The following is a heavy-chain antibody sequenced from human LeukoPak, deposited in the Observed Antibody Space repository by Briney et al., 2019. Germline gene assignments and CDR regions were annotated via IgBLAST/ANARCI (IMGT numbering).Heavy chain of an antibody. Sequence: PGGSLRLSCAASGFTFSSYGMHWVRQAPGKGLEWVAVISYDGSNKYYADSVKGRFTISRDNSKSTLYLQMNSLRAEDTAVYYCAKGGNSEGVGSGAFDIWGQGTMVTVSS. CDR3: AKGGNSEGVGSGAFDI. V-gene: IGHV3-30*18. CDR1: GFTFSSYG. CDR2: ISYDGSNK. D-gene: IGHD4-23*01. J-gene: IGHJ3*02.